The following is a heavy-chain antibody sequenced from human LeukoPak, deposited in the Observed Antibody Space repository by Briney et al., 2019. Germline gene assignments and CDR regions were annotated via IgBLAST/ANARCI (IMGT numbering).Heavy chain of an antibody. J-gene: IGHJ6*04. CDR1: GFTFSSYS. V-gene: IGHV3-21*01. D-gene: IGHD2-2*01. CDR3: ARDQVSSTRYYYYGMDV. CDR2: ISSSYI. Sequence: GGSLRLSCAASGFTFSSYSMNWVRQAPGKGLEWVSSISSSYIYYADSVKGRFTISRDNAKNSLYLQMNSLRAEDTAVYYCARDQVSSTRYYYYGMDVWGKGTTVTVSS.